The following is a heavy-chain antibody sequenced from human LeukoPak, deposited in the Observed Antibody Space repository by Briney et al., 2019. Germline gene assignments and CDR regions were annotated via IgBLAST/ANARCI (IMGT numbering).Heavy chain of an antibody. V-gene: IGHV1-8*01. CDR2: MKPNNGTT. D-gene: IGHD5-18*01. Sequence: ASVKVSCKASGYSFTSHDINWVRQATGQGLEWMGWMKPNNGTTGYAQKFQGRVTMTSDTSISTAYMELSSLKSEDTAVYYCVRWADTPFDYWGQGTLVTVSS. CDR1: GYSFTSHD. J-gene: IGHJ4*02. CDR3: VRWADTPFDY.